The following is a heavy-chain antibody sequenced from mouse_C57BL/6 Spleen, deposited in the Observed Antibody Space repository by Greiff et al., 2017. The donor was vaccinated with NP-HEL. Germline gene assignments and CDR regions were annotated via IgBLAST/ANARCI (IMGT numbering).Heavy chain of an antibody. CDR1: GYTFTDYE. Sequence: VHLVESGAELVRPGASVTLSCKASGYTFTDYEMHWVKQTPVHGLEWIGAIDPETGGTAYNQKFKGKAILTADKSSSTAYMELRSLTSEDSAVYYCTRGPRTFAYWGQGTLVTVSA. CDR3: TRGPRTFAY. CDR2: IDPETGGT. V-gene: IGHV1-15*01. J-gene: IGHJ3*01.